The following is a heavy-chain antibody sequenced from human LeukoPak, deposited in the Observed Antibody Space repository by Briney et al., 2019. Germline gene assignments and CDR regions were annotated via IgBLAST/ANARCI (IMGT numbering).Heavy chain of an antibody. D-gene: IGHD3-22*01. CDR3: ARPYYDSSGYPGVLDY. CDR1: GGSISSSSYY. CDR2: IYYSGST. J-gene: IGHJ4*02. Sequence: SETLSLTCTVSGGSISSSSYYWGWIRQPPGKGQEWIGSIYYSGSTYYNPSLKSRVTVSVDTSRNQFSLKLSSVTAADTAVYYCARPYYDSSGYPGVLDYWGQGTLVTVSS. V-gene: IGHV4-39*01.